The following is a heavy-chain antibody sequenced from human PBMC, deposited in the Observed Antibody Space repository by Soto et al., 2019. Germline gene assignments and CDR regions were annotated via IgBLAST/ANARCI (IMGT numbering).Heavy chain of an antibody. V-gene: IGHV4-4*07. D-gene: IGHD6-6*01. CDR1: GGSISSYY. CDR3: ARSYSSSSPGGWFDP. CDR2: IYTSGST. Sequence: SETLSLTCTVSGGSISSYYWSWIRQPAGKGLEWIGRIYTSGSTNYNPSLKSRVTMSVDTSKNQFSLKLSSVTAADTAVYYCARSYSSSSPGGWFDPWGQGTLVTVSS. J-gene: IGHJ5*02.